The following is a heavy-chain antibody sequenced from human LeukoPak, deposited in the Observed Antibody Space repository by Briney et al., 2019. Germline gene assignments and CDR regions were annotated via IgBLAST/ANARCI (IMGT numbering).Heavy chain of an antibody. V-gene: IGHV3-53*01. D-gene: IGHD6-19*01. CDR3: ARVGGYSSGPDY. Sequence: GGSLRLSCAASGFTVSSNYMSWVRQAPGKGLEWVSVIYSGGSAYYADSVKGRFTISRDNSKNTLYLQMNSLRAEDTAVYYCARVGGYSSGPDYWGQGTLVTVSS. J-gene: IGHJ4*02. CDR1: GFTVSSNY. CDR2: IYSGGSA.